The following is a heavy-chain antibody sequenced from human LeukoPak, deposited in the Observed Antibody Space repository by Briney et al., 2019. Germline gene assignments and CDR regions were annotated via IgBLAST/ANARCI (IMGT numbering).Heavy chain of an antibody. V-gene: IGHV3-23*01. CDR3: AKVSAENVAGIDP. D-gene: IGHD2/OR15-2a*01. CDR2: ICGSGGST. J-gene: IGHJ5*02. Sequence: GWSLRLSCAASVFTFSSYAMSWVRQAPGKGLEWVSAICGSGGSTYYAHSVKGRFTISRDNSKNTLYLQMNSLRAEDTGVYYCAKVSAENVAGIDPWGQGTLVTVSS. CDR1: VFTFSSYA.